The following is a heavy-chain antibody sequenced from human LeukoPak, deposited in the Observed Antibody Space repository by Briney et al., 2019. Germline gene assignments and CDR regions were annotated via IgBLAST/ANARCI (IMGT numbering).Heavy chain of an antibody. J-gene: IGHJ4*02. V-gene: IGHV4-59*12. Sequence: SETLSLTCTVSGGSISSYYWSGIRQPPGKGLEWIGHIYYSGSTNYNPSLKSRVTISVDTSKNQFSLKLSSVTAADTAVYYCAREFGGAARLFYFDYWGQGTLVTVSS. D-gene: IGHD6-6*01. CDR3: AREFGGAARLFYFDY. CDR2: IYYSGST. CDR1: GGSISSYY.